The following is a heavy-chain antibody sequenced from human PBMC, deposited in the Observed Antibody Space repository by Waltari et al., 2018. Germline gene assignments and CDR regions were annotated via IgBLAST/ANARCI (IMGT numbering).Heavy chain of an antibody. CDR2: IYYSGST. Sequence: QVPLQESGPGLVKLSETLSLTCTVSGGPTSSCYWSWIRPPPGKGLECIGYIYYSGSTKYNPSLKSRVTISVDTSKNQFSLKLSSVTAADTAVYYCARVGSSRAFDYWGQGTLVTVSS. CDR3: ARVGSSRAFDY. CDR1: GGPTSSCY. D-gene: IGHD6-6*01. J-gene: IGHJ4*02. V-gene: IGHV4-59*01.